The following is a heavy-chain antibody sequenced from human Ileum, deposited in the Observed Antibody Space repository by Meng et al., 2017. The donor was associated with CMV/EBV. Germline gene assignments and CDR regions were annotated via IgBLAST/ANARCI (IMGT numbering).Heavy chain of an antibody. CDR1: AFTFSNYW. J-gene: IGHJ4*02. D-gene: IGHD6-19*01. CDR3: AGGTGWLIDY. V-gene: IGHV3-7*04. CDR2: IKQDGSEK. Sequence: GGSLRLSCAASAFTFSNYWMNWVRQAPGKGLEWVANIKQDGSEKFYVDSVKGRFTISRDNAKNSLYLQMNSLGAEDTAVHYCAGGTGWLIDYWGQGTLVTVSS.